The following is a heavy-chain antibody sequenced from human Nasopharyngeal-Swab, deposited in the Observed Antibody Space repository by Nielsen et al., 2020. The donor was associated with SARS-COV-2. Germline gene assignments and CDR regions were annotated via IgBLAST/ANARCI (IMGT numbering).Heavy chain of an antibody. D-gene: IGHD4-17*01. CDR1: GYSFTSYW. Sequence: GESLKISCKGSGYSFTSYWIGWVRQMPGKGLEWMGIIYPGDSDTRYSPSFQGQVTISADKSISTAYLQWNSLKASDTAMYYCARLVSTTVTTTYFDYWGQGTLVTVSS. J-gene: IGHJ4*02. CDR3: ARLVSTTVTTTYFDY. CDR2: IYPGDSDT. V-gene: IGHV5-51*01.